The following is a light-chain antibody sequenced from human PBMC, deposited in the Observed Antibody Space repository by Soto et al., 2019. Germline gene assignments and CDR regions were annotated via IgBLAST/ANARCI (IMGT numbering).Light chain of an antibody. CDR1: SSNIGAGYD. V-gene: IGLV1-40*01. J-gene: IGLJ2*01. Sequence: QSVLTQPPSVSGAPGQRVTISCTGSSSNIGAGYDVLWYQQLPGTAPKLLIYGNSNRPSGVPDRFSGSKSGTSASLAITGLQAEDEADYYCQSYDSSLSVHVVFGGGTKVTVL. CDR3: QSYDSSLSVHVV. CDR2: GNS.